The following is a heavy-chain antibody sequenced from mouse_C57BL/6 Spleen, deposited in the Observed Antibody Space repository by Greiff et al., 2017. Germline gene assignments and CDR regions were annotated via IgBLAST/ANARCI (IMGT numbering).Heavy chain of an antibody. V-gene: IGHV1-69*01. Sequence: QLQQSGAELVMPGASVKLSCKASGYTFTSYWMHWVKQRPGQGLEWIGEIDPSDSYTNYNQKFKGKSTLTVDKSSSTAYMQLSSLTSEDSAVYYCARGGTRWGQGTTLTVSS. CDR1: GYTFTSYW. CDR3: ARGGTR. CDR2: IDPSDSYT. J-gene: IGHJ2*01.